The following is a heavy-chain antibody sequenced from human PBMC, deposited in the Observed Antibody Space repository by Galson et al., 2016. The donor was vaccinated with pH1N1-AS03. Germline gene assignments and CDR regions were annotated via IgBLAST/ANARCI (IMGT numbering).Heavy chain of an antibody. J-gene: IGHJ4*02. V-gene: IGHV3-23*01. CDR3: AKDRVYDDSQWVFDY. CDR2: VVTSGDT. Sequence: SLRLSCAASGFRLTSIAMTWVRQAPGKGLEWVSGVVTSGDTYFADSVKGRSSISRDDSKNMMYLQMDSLGVEDTAIYYCAKDRVYDDSQWVFDYWGQGNPVTVSS. CDR1: GFRLTSIA. D-gene: IGHD5/OR15-5a*01.